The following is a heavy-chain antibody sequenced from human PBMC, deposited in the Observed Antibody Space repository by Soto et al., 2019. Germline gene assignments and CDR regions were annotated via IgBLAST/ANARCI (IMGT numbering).Heavy chain of an antibody. CDR2: INSDGSST. J-gene: IGHJ5*02. D-gene: IGHD3-3*01. V-gene: IGHV3-74*01. CDR3: ARVLRQSYYDFWSGYYDP. Sequence: GESLRLSSAASGFTFSSYWMHWVRQTPGKGLVWVSRINSDGSSTSYADSVKGRFTISRDNAKNTLYLQMNSLRAEDTAVHYCARVLRQSYYDFWSGYYDPWGQGTLVTVSS. CDR1: GFTFSSYW.